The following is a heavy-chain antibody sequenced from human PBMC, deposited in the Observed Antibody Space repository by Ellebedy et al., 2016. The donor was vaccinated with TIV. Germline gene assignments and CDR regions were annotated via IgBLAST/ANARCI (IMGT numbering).Heavy chain of an antibody. CDR3: AREVVAAAASQRNNWFDP. J-gene: IGHJ5*02. Sequence: AASVKVSCKASGYTFTGYYMHWVRQAPGQGLEWMGWINPNSGGTNYAQKFQGWVTMTRDTSISTAYMELSRLRSDDTAVYYCAREVVAAAASQRNNWFDPWGQGTLVTVSS. V-gene: IGHV1-2*04. CDR1: GYTFTGYY. CDR2: INPNSGGT. D-gene: IGHD6-13*01.